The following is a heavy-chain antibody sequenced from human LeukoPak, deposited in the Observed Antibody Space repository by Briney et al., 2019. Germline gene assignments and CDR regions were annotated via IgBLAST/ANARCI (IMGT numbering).Heavy chain of an antibody. Sequence: PGGSLRLSCAASGFTFSSYAMSWVRQAPGKGLERVSAISGSGGNTFYADSVKGRFTISRDNSKNTLYLQMNSLRAEDTAVYYCAKDPEQLEAPYNWFDPWGQGTLVTVSS. J-gene: IGHJ5*02. D-gene: IGHD5-18*01. CDR1: GFTFSSYA. CDR3: AKDPEQLEAPYNWFDP. V-gene: IGHV3-23*01. CDR2: ISGSGGNT.